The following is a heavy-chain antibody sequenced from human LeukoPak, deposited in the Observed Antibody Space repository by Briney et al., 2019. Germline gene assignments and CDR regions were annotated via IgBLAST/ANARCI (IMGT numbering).Heavy chain of an antibody. J-gene: IGHJ5*02. Sequence: GGSLRLSCAASGFTFGDYAMSWVRQARGKGLEWVGFIRSNTYGGTTEYAASVRGRFTISRDDSKSIAYLQMNSLKTEDTAVYYCTRSPYYYDSSGNPWGQGTLVTVSS. CDR3: TRSPYYYDSSGNP. D-gene: IGHD3-22*01. CDR2: IRSNTYGGTT. CDR1: GFTFGDYA. V-gene: IGHV3-49*04.